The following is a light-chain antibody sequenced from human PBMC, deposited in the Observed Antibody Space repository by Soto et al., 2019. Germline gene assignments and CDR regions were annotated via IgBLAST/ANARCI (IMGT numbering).Light chain of an antibody. V-gene: IGKV2D-29*02. CDR3: MQSTQLPPT. Sequence: LMTQTPLSLSVAPGQPASISCKSSQSLLHITGETFLFWYIQKQGQSPQLXIYEVSTRVSGVPDRFSGSGSGTDFTLEISRVETDDVGIYYCMQSTQLPPTFGQGTRLEIK. CDR1: QSLLHITGETF. CDR2: EVS. J-gene: IGKJ5*01.